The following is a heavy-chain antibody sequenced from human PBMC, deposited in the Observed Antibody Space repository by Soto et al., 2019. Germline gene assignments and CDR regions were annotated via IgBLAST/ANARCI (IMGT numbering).Heavy chain of an antibody. CDR2: IKQDGSEK. CDR3: ARGPRADIVATPDYYYYYGMDV. CDR1: GFTFSSYW. V-gene: IGHV3-7*05. Sequence: GGSLRLSCAASGFTFSSYWMSWVRQAPGKGLEWVANIKQDGSEKYYVDSVKGRFTISRDNAKNSLYLQMNSLRAEDTAVYYCARGPRADIVATPDYYYYYGMDVWGQGTTVTVSS. J-gene: IGHJ6*02. D-gene: IGHD5-12*01.